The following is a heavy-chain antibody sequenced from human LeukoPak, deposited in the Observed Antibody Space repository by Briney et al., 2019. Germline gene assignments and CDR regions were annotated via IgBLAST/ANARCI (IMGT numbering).Heavy chain of an antibody. CDR1: EYSFTSYS. V-gene: IGHV1-3*01. CDR3: AKSSGYYYFDY. D-gene: IGHD3-3*01. Sequence: ASVKVSCKASEYSFTSYSLHWLRQAPGQRLEWMGWINPGNGKTKYSQKFQDRVTITRDTSATTPYMELNSLISEDTAVYYCAKSSGYYYFDYWGQGTLVAVSS. CDR2: INPGNGKT. J-gene: IGHJ4*02.